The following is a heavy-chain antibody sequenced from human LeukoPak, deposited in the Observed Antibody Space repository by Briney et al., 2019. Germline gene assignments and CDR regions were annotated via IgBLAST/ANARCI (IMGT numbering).Heavy chain of an antibody. V-gene: IGHV3-23*01. CDR3: QKTAYDILTGYYSDAFDI. CDR1: GFTFSSYA. D-gene: IGHD3-9*01. J-gene: IGHJ3*02. CDR2: ISGSGGST. Sequence: GGSLRLSCAASGFTFSSYAMSWVRQAPGKGLEWVSAISGSGGSTYYADSVKGRFTISRDNSKNTLYLQMNSLRAEDTVFFFKQKTAYDILTGYYSDAFDIWGQGTMVTVSS.